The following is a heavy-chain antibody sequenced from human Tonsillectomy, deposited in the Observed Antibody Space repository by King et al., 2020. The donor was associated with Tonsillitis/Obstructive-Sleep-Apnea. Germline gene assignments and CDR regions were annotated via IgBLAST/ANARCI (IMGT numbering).Heavy chain of an antibody. CDR2: ITGSGGTT. CDR3: AKDVGHDDSGYYSDYYDDYMDV. Sequence: VQLVESGGGLIQPGGSLRLSCAASGFTFTNYAMSWVRQGPGKGLEWVSLITGSGGTTYYADSVKGRFTISRDNSKNTLYMQINSLRADDTAVYYCAKDVGHDDSGYYSDYYDDYMDVLGNGTTVTVSS. V-gene: IGHV3-23*04. J-gene: IGHJ6*03. D-gene: IGHD3-22*01. CDR1: GFTFTNYA.